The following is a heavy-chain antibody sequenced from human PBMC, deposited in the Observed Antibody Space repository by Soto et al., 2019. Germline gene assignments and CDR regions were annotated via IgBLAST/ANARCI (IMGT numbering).Heavy chain of an antibody. CDR3: ARDRRIAAAGSYYYYYGMDV. CDR2: IYCSGST. V-gene: IGHV4-31*03. D-gene: IGHD6-13*01. CDR1: GGSISSGGYY. J-gene: IGHJ6*02. Sequence: PSETLSLTCTVSGGSISSGGYYWSWIRQHPGKGLEWIGYIYCSGSTYYNPSLKSRVTISVDTSKNQFSLKLSSVTAADTAVYYCARDRRIAAAGSYYYYYGMDVWGQGTTVTVSS.